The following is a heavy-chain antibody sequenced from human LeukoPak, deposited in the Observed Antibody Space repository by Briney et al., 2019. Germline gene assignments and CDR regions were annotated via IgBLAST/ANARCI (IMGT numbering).Heavy chain of an antibody. Sequence: GGSLRLSCAASGFTFSSYAMSWVRQAPGKGLEWVSAISGSGGSTYHADSVKGRFTISRDNSKNTLYLQMNNLRAEDTAVYYCAKKWGVYSAYYYYMDVWGKGTTVTVSS. D-gene: IGHD1-26*01. J-gene: IGHJ6*03. CDR2: ISGSGGST. V-gene: IGHV3-23*01. CDR3: AKKWGVYSAYYYYMDV. CDR1: GFTFSSYA.